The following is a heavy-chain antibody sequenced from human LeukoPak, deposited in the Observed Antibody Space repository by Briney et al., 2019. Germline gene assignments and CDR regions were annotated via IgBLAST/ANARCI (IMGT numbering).Heavy chain of an antibody. J-gene: IGHJ4*02. CDR2: IYYSGST. CDR1: GGSISSSSYY. CDR3: ARPHGYSYGPFDY. V-gene: IGHV4-39*01. Sequence: PSETLPLTCTVSGGSISSSSYYWGWIRQPPGKGLEWIGSIYYSGSTYYNPSLKSRVTISVDTSKNQFSLKLSSVTAADTAVYYCARPHGYSYGPFDYWGQGTLVTVSS. D-gene: IGHD5-18*01.